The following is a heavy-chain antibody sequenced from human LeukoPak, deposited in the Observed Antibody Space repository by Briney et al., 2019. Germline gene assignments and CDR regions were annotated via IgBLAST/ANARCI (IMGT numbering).Heavy chain of an antibody. D-gene: IGHD3-22*01. V-gene: IGHV4-39*01. CDR1: GGSISSSSYY. J-gene: IGHJ4*02. CDR3: ARRGYYDIERYFDY. CDR2: IYYSGST. Sequence: SETLSLTCTVSGGSISSSSYYWGWIRQPPGKGLEWIGSIYYSGSTYYNPSLKSRVTISVDTSKNQFSLKLSSVTAADTAVYYRARRGYYDIERYFDYWGQGTLVTVSS.